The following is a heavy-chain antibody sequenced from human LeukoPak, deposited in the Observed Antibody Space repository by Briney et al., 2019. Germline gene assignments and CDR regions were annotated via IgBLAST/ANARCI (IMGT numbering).Heavy chain of an antibody. J-gene: IGHJ4*02. CDR3: ARVKKEWFGELYGLDY. CDR1: GGSISSSSYY. CDR2: IYYSGST. D-gene: IGHD3-10*01. Sequence: SETLSLTCTVSGGSISSSSYYWGWIRQPPGKGLEWIGSIYYSGSTYYNPSLKSRVTISVDTSKNQFSLKLSSVTAADTAVYYCARVKKEWFGELYGLDYWGQGTLVTVSS. V-gene: IGHV4-39*07.